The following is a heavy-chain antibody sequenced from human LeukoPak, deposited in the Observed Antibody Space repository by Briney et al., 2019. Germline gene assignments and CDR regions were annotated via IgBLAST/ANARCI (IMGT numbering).Heavy chain of an antibody. J-gene: IGHJ4*02. V-gene: IGHV3-21*01. CDR1: GFTFSSYS. CDR3: ARARMAAAGFDY. D-gene: IGHD6-13*01. CDR2: ISSSSSYI. Sequence: KAGGSLRLSCAASGFTFSSYSMNWVRQAPGKGLEWVSSISSSSSYIYYADSVKGRFTISRDNAKNSLYLQMNSLRAEDTAVYYCARARMAAAGFDYWGQGTLVTVSS.